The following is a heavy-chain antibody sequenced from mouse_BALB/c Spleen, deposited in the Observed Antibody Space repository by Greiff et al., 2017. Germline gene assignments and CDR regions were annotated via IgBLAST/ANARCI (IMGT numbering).Heavy chain of an antibody. CDR2: IDPANGNT. Sequence: VQLQQSGAELVKPGASVKLSCTASGFNIKDTYMHWVKQRPEQGLEWIGRIDPANGNTKYDPKFQGKATITADTSSNTAYLQLSSLTSENTAVYYCARGLRPAYWGQGTLVTVSA. CDR3: ARGLRPAY. CDR1: GFNIKDTY. V-gene: IGHV14-3*02. D-gene: IGHD2-4*01. J-gene: IGHJ3*01.